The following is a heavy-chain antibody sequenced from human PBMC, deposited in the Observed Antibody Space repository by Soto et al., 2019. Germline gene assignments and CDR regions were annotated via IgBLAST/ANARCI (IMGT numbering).Heavy chain of an antibody. Sequence: SGTLSLTCAFYGGSFSCYYWSWIRQPPGKGLEWIGEINHSGSTNYNPSLKSRVTISVDTSNNQFSLKLSSVTAADTAVYYCARVINLVGATDYWGQGTLVTVSS. J-gene: IGHJ4*02. D-gene: IGHD1-26*01. CDR2: INHSGST. V-gene: IGHV4-34*01. CDR1: GGSFSCYY. CDR3: ARVINLVGATDY.